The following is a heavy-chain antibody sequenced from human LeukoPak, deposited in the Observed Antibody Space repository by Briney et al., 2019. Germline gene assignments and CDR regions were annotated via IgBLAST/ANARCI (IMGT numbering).Heavy chain of an antibody. CDR2: IYYSGRT. J-gene: IGHJ4*02. D-gene: IGHD1-26*01. CDR3: ASTSGSYVFDY. V-gene: IGHV4-59*01. Sequence: ASETLSLTCTVSGGSISSYYWSWVRQAPGKELEWIAYIYYSGRTNYNPSLKSRVTMSIDTSKKYFSLNLSSVTAADTAVYYCASTSGSYVFDYWGQGILVTVSS. CDR1: GGSISSYY.